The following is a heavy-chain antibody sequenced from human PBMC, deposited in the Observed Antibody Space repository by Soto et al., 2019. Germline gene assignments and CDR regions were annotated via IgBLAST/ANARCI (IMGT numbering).Heavy chain of an antibody. D-gene: IGHD2-15*01. CDR3: ARDCSGGSCLYYYYSGMDV. J-gene: IGHJ6*02. Sequence: QVQLVQSGAEVKKPGSSVKVSCTASGGTFSSYAISWVRQAPGQGLEWMGGIIPIFGTANYAQKFQGRVTITADESTSTAYMELSSLRSEDTAVYYCARDCSGGSCLYYYYSGMDVWGQGTTVTVSS. V-gene: IGHV1-69*01. CDR2: IIPIFGTA. CDR1: GGTFSSYA.